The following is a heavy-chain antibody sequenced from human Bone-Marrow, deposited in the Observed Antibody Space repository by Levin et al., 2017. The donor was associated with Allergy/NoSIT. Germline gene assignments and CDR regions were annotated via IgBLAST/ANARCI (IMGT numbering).Heavy chain of an antibody. Sequence: GESLKISCAASGFTFSSYTMHWVRQAPGKGLEWVAGFSYDGSTQYYADSVKGRFTISRDNSKVTLFLQMNSLRAEDTAVYYCARDQYCSGGSCYSAFDYWGQGTLVTVSS. CDR2: FSYDGSTQ. CDR1: GFTFSSYT. J-gene: IGHJ4*02. D-gene: IGHD2-15*01. V-gene: IGHV3-30-3*01. CDR3: ARDQYCSGGSCYSAFDY.